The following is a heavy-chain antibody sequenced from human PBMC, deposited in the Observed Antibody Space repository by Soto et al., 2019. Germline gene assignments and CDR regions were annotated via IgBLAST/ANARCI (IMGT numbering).Heavy chain of an antibody. CDR3: AREVEDSGYERWGLYGMDV. CDR2: INAGNGNT. V-gene: IGHV1-3*01. J-gene: IGHJ6*02. Sequence: ASVKVSCKASGYTFTSYAMHWVRQAPGQRLEWMGWINAGNGNTKYSQKFQGRVTITRDTSASTAYMELSSLRSEDTAVYYCAREVEDSGYERWGLYGMDVWGQGTTVTVSS. D-gene: IGHD5-12*01. CDR1: GYTFTSYA.